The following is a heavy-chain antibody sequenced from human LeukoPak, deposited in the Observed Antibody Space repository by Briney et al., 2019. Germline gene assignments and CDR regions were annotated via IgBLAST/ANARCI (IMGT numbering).Heavy chain of an antibody. J-gene: IGHJ4*02. V-gene: IGHV1-18*01. CDR2: ISTYNGNT. CDR3: ARDCDRSGYYCY. D-gene: IGHD3-22*01. CDR1: GYTFINFG. Sequence: ASVRVSCKASGYTFINFGISWVRQAPGQGLEWMGWISTYNGNTNYAQKLQGRVAITTDTSTSTAYMELRSLRSDDTAVYYCARDCDRSGYYCYWGQGTLVTVSS.